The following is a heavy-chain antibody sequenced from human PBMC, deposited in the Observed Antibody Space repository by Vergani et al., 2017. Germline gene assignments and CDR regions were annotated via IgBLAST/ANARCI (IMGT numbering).Heavy chain of an antibody. D-gene: IGHD3-9*01. CDR2: IYDSETT. Sequence: QVQLQESGPGLVKPSQTLSLSCTVSGASISSHDYYWSWIRQPPGKGLEWIGNIYDSETTYYNPSLKSRVTISVDTSNNHFSLRLNSLTAADTAVYYCARRSGIVYDIFSGTQYFFDFWGQGTLVTVSS. J-gene: IGHJ4*02. CDR1: GASISSHDYY. CDR3: ARRSGIVYDIFSGTQYFFDF. V-gene: IGHV4-30-4*08.